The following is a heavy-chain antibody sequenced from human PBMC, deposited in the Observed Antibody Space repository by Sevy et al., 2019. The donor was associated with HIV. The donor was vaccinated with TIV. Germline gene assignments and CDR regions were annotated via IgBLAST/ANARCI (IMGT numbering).Heavy chain of an antibody. D-gene: IGHD3-22*01. V-gene: IGHV6-1*01. J-gene: IGHJ3*01. CDR2: TYYRSKWYN. Sequence: SQTLSLTCGISGDSVSSNYAAWNWIRQSPSRGLEWLGRTYYRSKWYNEYATSVKGRITINPDTSKNQFSLQLNSVTPEDTAMYYCARDYCDIPICYHDFDVWGQGTMVTVSS. CDR3: ARDYCDIPICYHDFDV. CDR1: GDSVSSNYAA.